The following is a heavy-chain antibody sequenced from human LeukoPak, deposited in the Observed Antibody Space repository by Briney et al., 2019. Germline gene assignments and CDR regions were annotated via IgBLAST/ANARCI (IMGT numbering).Heavy chain of an antibody. Sequence: GGSLRLSCAASGFTFSSYAMSWVRQAPGKGLEWVSGISDSGGSTYYVDAVKGRFTISRDNSKNTMYLQMNSLRAEDTAVYYCAKSPLSGLWFGDYWGQGTLVTVSS. CDR2: ISDSGGST. CDR1: GFTFSSYA. D-gene: IGHD3-10*01. V-gene: IGHV3-23*01. J-gene: IGHJ4*02. CDR3: AKSPLSGLWFGDY.